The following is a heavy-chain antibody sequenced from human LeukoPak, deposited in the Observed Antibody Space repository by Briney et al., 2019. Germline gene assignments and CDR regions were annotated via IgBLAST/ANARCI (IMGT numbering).Heavy chain of an antibody. Sequence: SETLSLTCTVSGGSISIYYWSWIRQPPGKGLEWIGYIYYSGSTNYTPSLKSRVTISVDTSKNQFSLKLSSVTAADTAVYYCARGTGLEMATSNFDYWGQGTLVTVSS. D-gene: IGHD5-24*01. CDR2: IYYSGST. V-gene: IGHV4-59*01. CDR1: GGSISIYY. CDR3: ARGTGLEMATSNFDY. J-gene: IGHJ4*02.